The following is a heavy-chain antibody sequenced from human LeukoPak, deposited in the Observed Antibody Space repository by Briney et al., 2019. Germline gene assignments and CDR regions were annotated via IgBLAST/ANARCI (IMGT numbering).Heavy chain of an antibody. V-gene: IGHV4-31*03. J-gene: IGHJ4*02. CDR3: AREGRGDYYGSGSFDY. CDR1: GGSISSGGYY. D-gene: IGHD3-10*01. CDR2: IYYSGST. Sequence: SQTLSLTCTVSGGSISSGGYYWSWIRQHPGKGLEWIGYIYYSGSTYYNPSLKSRVTISVGTSKNQFSLKLSSVTAADTAVYYCAREGRGDYYGSGSFDYWAREPWSPSPQ.